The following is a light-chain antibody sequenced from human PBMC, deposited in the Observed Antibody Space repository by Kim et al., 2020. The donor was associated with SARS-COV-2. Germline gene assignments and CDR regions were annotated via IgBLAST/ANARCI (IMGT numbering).Light chain of an antibody. V-gene: IGLV3-1*01. CDR3: QAWDSSTVV. Sequence: VSPGQTASITCSGDKLGDKYSSWYQQKPGQSPVLVIYQDSKRPSGIPERFSGSNSGNTATLTISGTQAMDEADYYCQAWDSSTVVFGGGTQLTVL. J-gene: IGLJ2*01. CDR2: QDS. CDR1: KLGDKY.